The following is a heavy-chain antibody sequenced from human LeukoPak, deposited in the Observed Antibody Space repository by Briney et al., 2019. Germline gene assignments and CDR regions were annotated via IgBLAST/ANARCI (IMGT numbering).Heavy chain of an antibody. CDR3: ARGLPVAGPYFDP. D-gene: IGHD6-19*01. J-gene: IGHJ5*02. Sequence: NPSETLSLTCAVYGGSFSGYYWSWIRQPPGKGLEWIGEINHSGSTNYNPSLKSRVTISVDTSKNQFSLKLSSVTAADTAVYYCARGLPVAGPYFDPWGQGTLVTVSS. CDR1: GGSFSGYY. V-gene: IGHV4-34*01. CDR2: INHSGST.